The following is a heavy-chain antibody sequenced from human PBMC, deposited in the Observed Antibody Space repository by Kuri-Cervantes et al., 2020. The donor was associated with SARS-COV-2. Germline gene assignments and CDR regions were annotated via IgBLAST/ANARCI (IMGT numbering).Heavy chain of an antibody. CDR2: IWYDGSNK. CDR1: GFTFSSYG. J-gene: IGHJ6*02. CDR3: ARDYYYDSSGYYASYAHGHMDV. D-gene: IGHD3-22*01. V-gene: IGHV3-33*01. Sequence: GGSLRLSCAPSGFTFSSYGMHWVRQAPGKGLEWVAVIWYDGSNKYYADSVKGRFTISRDNSNNTMYLQMNSLRAEDTAVYYCARDYYYDSSGYYASYAHGHMDVWGQGTTVTVSS.